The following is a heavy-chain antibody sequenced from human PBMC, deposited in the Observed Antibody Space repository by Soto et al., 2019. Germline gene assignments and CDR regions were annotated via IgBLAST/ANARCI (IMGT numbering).Heavy chain of an antibody. J-gene: IGHJ6*02. CDR2: IIPIFGTA. CDR1: GGTFSSYA. CDR3: ARDDVDTAMPYGMDV. V-gene: IGHV1-69*12. D-gene: IGHD5-18*01. Sequence: QVQLVQSGAEVKKPGSSVKVSCKASGGTFSSYAISWVRQAPGQGLEWMGGIIPIFGTANYAQKFQGRVTITADESTSTAYMELGSLRSADTAVYYCARDDVDTAMPYGMDVWGQGTTVTVSS.